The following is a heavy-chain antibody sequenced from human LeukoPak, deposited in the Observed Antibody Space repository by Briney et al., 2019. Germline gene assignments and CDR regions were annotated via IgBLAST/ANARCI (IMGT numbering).Heavy chain of an antibody. V-gene: IGHV3-23*01. CDR2: ITGSGVTT. CDR1: GFTFNRNA. D-gene: IGHD3-3*01. J-gene: IGHJ5*02. Sequence: GGSLRLSCAASGFTFNRNAMNWVRQVPGKGLEWVSVITGSGVTTYYADSVKGRFTISRDNSKNTLYLQMNSLRAEDTAVYYCAKEITIFGLANWFDPWGQGTLVTVSS. CDR3: AKEITIFGLANWFDP.